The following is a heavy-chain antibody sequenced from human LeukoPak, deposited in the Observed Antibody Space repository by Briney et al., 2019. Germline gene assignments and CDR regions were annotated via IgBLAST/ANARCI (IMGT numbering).Heavy chain of an antibody. CDR1: GFSFTNAW. Sequence: GGSLRLSCGASGFSFTNAWMSWVPQAPGKGLEWVGRIKSKADGETTDYAAPVKGRFTMSRDDSKATLYLQINSLKTEDTAVYYCTTDLGITMIRGVIVYWGQGTLVIVSS. D-gene: IGHD3-10*01. V-gene: IGHV3-15*01. CDR3: TTDLGITMIRGVIVY. J-gene: IGHJ4*02. CDR2: IKSKADGETT.